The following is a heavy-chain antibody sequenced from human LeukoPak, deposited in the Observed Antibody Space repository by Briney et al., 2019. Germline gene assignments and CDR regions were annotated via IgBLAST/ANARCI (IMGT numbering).Heavy chain of an antibody. CDR1: GGSISSGGYY. Sequence: SQTLSLTCTVSGGSISSGGYYWSWIRQHPGKGLEWIGYIYYSGSTYYNPSLKSRVTISVDTSKNQFSLKLNSVTAADTAVYYCARHVSEAGGPVLYWGQGTLVTVSS. V-gene: IGHV4-31*03. CDR3: ARHVSEAGGPVLY. CDR2: IYYSGST. J-gene: IGHJ4*02. D-gene: IGHD3-10*01.